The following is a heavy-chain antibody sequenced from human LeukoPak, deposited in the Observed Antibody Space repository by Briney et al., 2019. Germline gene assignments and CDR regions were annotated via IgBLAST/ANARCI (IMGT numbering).Heavy chain of an antibody. CDR2: IYYSEST. D-gene: IGHD3-22*01. J-gene: IGHJ4*02. V-gene: IGHV4-39*01. Sequence: SETLSLTCTVSGGSISSSSYYWGWIRQPPGKGLEWIGSIYYSESTYYNPSLKSRVTISVDTSKNQFSLKLSSVTAADTAVYYCASLRGPYDSSEGAIGYWGQGTLVTVSS. CDR3: ASLRGPYDSSEGAIGY. CDR1: GGSISSSSYY.